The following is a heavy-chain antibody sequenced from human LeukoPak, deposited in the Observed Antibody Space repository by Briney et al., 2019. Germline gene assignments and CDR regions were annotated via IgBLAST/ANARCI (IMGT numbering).Heavy chain of an antibody. Sequence: SETLSLTCTVSGAPLSSYYRSWIRQSPGKGLEWIGYIYYDGSTNYNPSLQSRVTISVDTSKNQFSVKLKSVTAADTAVYYCARSRVIGASPYYCDYWGQGTLVTVSS. CDR3: ARSRVIGASPYYCDY. CDR2: IYYDGST. J-gene: IGHJ4*02. V-gene: IGHV4-59*01. D-gene: IGHD2-21*01. CDR1: GAPLSSYY.